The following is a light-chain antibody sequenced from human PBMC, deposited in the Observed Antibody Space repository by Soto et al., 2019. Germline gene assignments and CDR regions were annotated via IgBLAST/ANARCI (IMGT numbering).Light chain of an antibody. V-gene: IGLV2-8*01. J-gene: IGLJ1*01. Sequence: QSVLTQPPSASGSPGQSVTISCTGTSSDVGGYNYVSWYQQHPGKAPKLMIYEVSKRPPGVPDRFSGSKSGNTASLTVSGLQAEDEADYYCSSYAGSRYVFGTGTKVTVL. CDR2: EVS. CDR3: SSYAGSRYV. CDR1: SSDVGGYNY.